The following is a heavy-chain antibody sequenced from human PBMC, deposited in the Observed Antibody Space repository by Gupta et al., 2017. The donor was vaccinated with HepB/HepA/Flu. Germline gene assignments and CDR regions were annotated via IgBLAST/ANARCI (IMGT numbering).Heavy chain of an antibody. Sequence: EVQLVESGGGLVQPGGSLRLSCAASGFPFSSYDMHWVRQATGKGLEWVSAIGTAGDTYYPGAVKGRFTISRENAKNAVYLQMNSMRAGETAVYYCAREGGSYGDRYFDLWGRGTLVTVSS. D-gene: IGHD4-17*01. CDR3: AREGGSYGDRYFDL. V-gene: IGHV3-13*01. CDR2: IGTAGDT. CDR1: GFPFSSYD. J-gene: IGHJ2*01.